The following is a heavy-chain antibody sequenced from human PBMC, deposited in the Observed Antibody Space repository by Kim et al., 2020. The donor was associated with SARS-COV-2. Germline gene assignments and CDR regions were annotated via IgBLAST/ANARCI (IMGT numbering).Heavy chain of an antibody. CDR3: ARDYYYDSSGAKDAFDI. D-gene: IGHD3-22*01. CDR1: GYTFTSYY. CDR2: INPSGGST. Sequence: ASVKVSCKASGYTFTSYYMHWVRQAPGQGLEWMGIINPSGGSTSYAQKFQGRVTMTRDTSTSTVYMELSSLRSEDTAVYYCARDYYYDSSGAKDAFDIWGQGTMVTVSS. J-gene: IGHJ3*02. V-gene: IGHV1-46*01.